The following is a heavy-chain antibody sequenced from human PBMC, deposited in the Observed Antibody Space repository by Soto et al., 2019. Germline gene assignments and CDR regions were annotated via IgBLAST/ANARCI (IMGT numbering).Heavy chain of an antibody. J-gene: IGHJ3*02. Sequence: GGSLRLSCAASGFTFSSYDMHWVRQATGKGLEWVSAIGTPGDTYYPGSVKGRFTISRENAKNSLYLQMNSLRAGDTAVYYCARGGRYCSSTSCYSRGVGAAFDIWGQGTMVTVSS. D-gene: IGHD2-2*02. CDR3: ARGGRYCSSTSCYSRGVGAAFDI. CDR1: GFTFSSYD. V-gene: IGHV3-13*01. CDR2: IGTPGDT.